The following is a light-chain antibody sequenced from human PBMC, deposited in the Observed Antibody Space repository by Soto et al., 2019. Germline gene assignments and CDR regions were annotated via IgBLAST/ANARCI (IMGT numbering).Light chain of an antibody. V-gene: IGKV3-20*01. Sequence: EIVLTQSPGTLSLSRGERATLSCRASQSVSRTYLAWYQQKPGQAPRLLIYGASIRATAIPDRFSGSGSGTDFTLTISRLEPEDFAVYYCQQYGSSPWTFGQGTKVEIK. CDR2: GAS. J-gene: IGKJ1*01. CDR3: QQYGSSPWT. CDR1: QSVSRTY.